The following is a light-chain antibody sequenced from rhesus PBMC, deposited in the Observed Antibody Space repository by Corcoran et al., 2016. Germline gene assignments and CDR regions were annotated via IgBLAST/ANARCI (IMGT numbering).Light chain of an antibody. Sequence: DIQMTQSPSSLSASVGDRVTITCRASENVNNYLHWYQQKPGKVPKLLIYAASTLQSGVPSRFSGSGSGTDYTFTISSLQPEDFATYYCQHSYGTPRTFGQGTKVEIK. CDR3: QHSYGTPRT. CDR1: ENVNNY. V-gene: IGKV1-74*01. J-gene: IGKJ1*01. CDR2: AAS.